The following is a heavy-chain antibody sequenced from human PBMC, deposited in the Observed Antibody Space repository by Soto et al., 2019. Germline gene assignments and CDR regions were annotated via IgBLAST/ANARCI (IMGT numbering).Heavy chain of an antibody. CDR2: IKQDGSET. D-gene: IGHD6-6*01. J-gene: IGHJ6*02. V-gene: IGHV3-7*01. Sequence: PGGSLRLSCAASGFTFSTFWMTWVRQAPGKGLEWVANIKQDGSETYYVDSVKGRFTISRDNAKNSLYLQMNNLRGEDTAVYYCAARIAAGDGQDAWGQGTTVTVSS. CDR3: AARIAAGDGQDA. CDR1: GFTFSTFW.